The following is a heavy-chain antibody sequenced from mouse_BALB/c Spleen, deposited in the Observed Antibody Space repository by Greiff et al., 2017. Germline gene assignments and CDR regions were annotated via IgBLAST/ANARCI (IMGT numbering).Heavy chain of an antibody. J-gene: IGHJ3*01. CDR3: ARRRYGYVDAY. V-gene: IGHV1-9*01. D-gene: IGHD1-2*01. CDR2: ILPGSGST. CDR1: GYTFSSYW. Sequence: QVQLQQSGAELMKPGASVKISCKATGYTFSSYWIEWVKQRPGHGLEWIGEILPGSGSTNYNEKFKGKATFTADTSSNTAYMQLSSLTSEDSAVYYCARRRYGYVDAYWGQGTLVTVSA.